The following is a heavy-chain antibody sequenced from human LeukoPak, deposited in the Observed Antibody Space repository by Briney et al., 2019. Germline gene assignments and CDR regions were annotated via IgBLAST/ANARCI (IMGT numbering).Heavy chain of an antibody. D-gene: IGHD2-15*01. Sequence: PSETLSLTCTVSGGSISSYYWSWIRQPPGKGLEWIGYIYYSGSTNYNPSLKSRVAISVDASKNQFSLKLSSVTAADTAVYYCARGDISDPWGQGTLVTVSS. CDR1: GGSISSYY. CDR2: IYYSGST. J-gene: IGHJ5*02. CDR3: ARGDISDP. V-gene: IGHV4-59*01.